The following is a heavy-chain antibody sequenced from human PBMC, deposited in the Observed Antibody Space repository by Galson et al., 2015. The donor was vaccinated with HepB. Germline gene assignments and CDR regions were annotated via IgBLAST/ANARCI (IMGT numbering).Heavy chain of an antibody. V-gene: IGHV4-39*07. CDR2: IYYSGST. J-gene: IGHJ3*02. Sequence: ETLSLTCTVSGGSISSSSYYWGWIRQPPGKGLEWIGSIYYSGSTYYNPSLKSRVTISVDTSKNQFSLKLSSVTAADTAVYYCARREMATRKGAFDIWGQGTMVTVSS. D-gene: IGHD5-24*01. CDR3: ARREMATRKGAFDI. CDR1: GGSISSSSYY.